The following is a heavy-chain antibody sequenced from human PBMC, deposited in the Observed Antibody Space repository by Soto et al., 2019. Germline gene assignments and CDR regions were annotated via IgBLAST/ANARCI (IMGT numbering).Heavy chain of an antibody. Sequence: QVQLQESGPGLVKPSETLSLTCTVSGGFVSSASYFWSWIRQPPGKEMEFIAYVYYTGTTKYSPSLKSRASISLDTSKNQFSLNLSSVTTADTGLSYCARMRFGEVPYGFHPWGQGILVTVS. CDR3: ARMRFGEVPYGFHP. D-gene: IGHD3-3*01. CDR2: VYYTGTT. CDR1: GGFVSSASYF. J-gene: IGHJ5*02. V-gene: IGHV4-61*01.